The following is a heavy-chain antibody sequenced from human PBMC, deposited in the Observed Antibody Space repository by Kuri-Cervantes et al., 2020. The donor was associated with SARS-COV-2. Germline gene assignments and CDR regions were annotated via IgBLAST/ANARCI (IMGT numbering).Heavy chain of an antibody. J-gene: IGHJ3*02. CDR3: AKVKYSSSSGAFDI. Sequence: SCKASGYTFTSYGISWVRQAPGKGLEWVSAISGSGGSTYYADSVKGRFTISRDNSKNTLYLQMNSLRAEDTAVYYCAKVKYSSSSGAFDIWGQGTMVTVSS. D-gene: IGHD6-6*01. V-gene: IGHV3-23*01. CDR2: ISGSGGST. CDR1: GYTFTSYG.